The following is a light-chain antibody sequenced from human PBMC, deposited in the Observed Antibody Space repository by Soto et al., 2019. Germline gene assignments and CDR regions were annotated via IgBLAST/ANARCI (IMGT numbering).Light chain of an antibody. CDR1: SSDVGTYNY. J-gene: IGLJ1*01. CDR3: SSYTTSSSLFV. CDR2: DVS. Sequence: QSALTQPASVSGSPGQSITISCTGTSSDVGTYNYVSWYQQHPGKAPKLIIYDVSNRPSGVSNRFSGSKSGNTASLTISGLRAEDEVDYYCSSYTTSSSLFVFATGTKVTV. V-gene: IGLV2-14*01.